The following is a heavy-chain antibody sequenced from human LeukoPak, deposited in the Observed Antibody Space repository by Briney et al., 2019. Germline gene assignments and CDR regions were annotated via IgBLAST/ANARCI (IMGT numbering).Heavy chain of an antibody. CDR1: GYSLHRLH. V-gene: IGHV5-51*01. CDR3: ARHERVGAIISLDI. Sequence: GESLKIFRRSSGYSLHRLHYGLVRQMPGKGLQWMGIIYPGDSDTRFSPSFQGQVTISADKSISTAYLQWSSLKASDTAMYYCARHERVGAIISLDIWGQGTLVNVSS. J-gene: IGHJ3*02. D-gene: IGHD2-15*01. CDR2: IYPGDSDT.